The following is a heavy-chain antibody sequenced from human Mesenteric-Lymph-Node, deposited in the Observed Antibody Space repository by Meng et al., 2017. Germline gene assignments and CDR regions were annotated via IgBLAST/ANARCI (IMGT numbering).Heavy chain of an antibody. Sequence: QGHLVQSGAEVKRPGSSMTVFCKTSGHTFSSYAISWVRQAPGQGLEWMGGIIPLFRTTNYAQKFQGRVTITADTSTLTAYMQLTRLTSDDTAVYYCAIDGQLRNGDNYFGLEYWGQGTLVTVSS. D-gene: IGHD5-24*01. V-gene: IGHV1-69*06. CDR1: GHTFSSYA. J-gene: IGHJ4*02. CDR3: AIDGQLRNGDNYFGLEY. CDR2: IIPLFRTT.